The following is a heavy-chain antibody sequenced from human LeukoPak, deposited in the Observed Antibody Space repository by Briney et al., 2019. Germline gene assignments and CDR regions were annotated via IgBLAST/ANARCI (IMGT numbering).Heavy chain of an antibody. CDR3: AKDPRPAVTAATLFDY. J-gene: IGHJ4*02. D-gene: IGHD2-21*02. CDR2: ISWNSGSI. V-gene: IGHV3-9*01. CDR1: GFTFYDYA. Sequence: GGSLRLSCAASGFTFYDYAMHWVRQAPGKGLEWVSGISWNSGSIGYADSVKGRFIISRDNAKNSLYLQMNSLRAEDTALYYCAKDPRPAVTAATLFDYWGQGTLVTVSS.